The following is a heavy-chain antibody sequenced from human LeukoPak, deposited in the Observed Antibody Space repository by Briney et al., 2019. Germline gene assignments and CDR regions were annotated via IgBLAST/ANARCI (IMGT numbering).Heavy chain of an antibody. CDR2: INSDGSTT. D-gene: IGHD4-11*01. CDR3: AGLRGKITTIDY. J-gene: IGHJ4*02. V-gene: IGHV3-74*03. CDR1: EFTFSSYW. Sequence: AGGSLRLSCVASEFTFSSYWMHWVRQAPGEGLVWVSVINSDGSTTLYADSVKGRFTISRDNAKNTLYLQMSSLRAEDTAVYYCAGLRGKITTIDYWGQGTLVTVSS.